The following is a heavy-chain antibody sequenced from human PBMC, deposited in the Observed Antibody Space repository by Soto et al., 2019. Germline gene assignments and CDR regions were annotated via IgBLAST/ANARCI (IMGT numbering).Heavy chain of an antibody. Sequence: EVQLVESGGGLVQPGGSLRLSCAASGFTLSSYWMHWVRQAPGKGLVWVSRISSDGTNVLHADSVKGRFTVSRDNAKNTFYLQMDSLRAEDTAVYYCARDQTVSGPSTPDSWGRGTRVAVSS. V-gene: IGHV3-74*01. J-gene: IGHJ4*02. D-gene: IGHD6-19*01. CDR3: ARDQTVSGPSTPDS. CDR2: ISSDGTNV. CDR1: GFTLSSYW.